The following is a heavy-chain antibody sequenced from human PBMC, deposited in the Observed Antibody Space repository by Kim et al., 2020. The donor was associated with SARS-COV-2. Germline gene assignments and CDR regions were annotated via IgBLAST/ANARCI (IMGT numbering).Heavy chain of an antibody. J-gene: IGHJ4*02. CDR3: ASQSIAAVPDY. V-gene: IGHV1-2*02. CDR2: T. Sequence: TNYAQKFQGRVTMTRDTSISTAYMELSRLRSDDTAVYYCASQSIAAVPDYWGQGTLVTVSS. D-gene: IGHD6-13*01.